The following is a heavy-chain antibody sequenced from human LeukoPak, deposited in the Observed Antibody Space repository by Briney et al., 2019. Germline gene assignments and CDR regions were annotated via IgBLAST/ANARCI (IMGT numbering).Heavy chain of an antibody. CDR3: AKPQTPRVVRATPADQ. V-gene: IGHV3-23*01. CDR1: GFTFISYA. Sequence: PGGSLRLSCAASGFTFISYAMSWVRQAPGKGLEWVSAISGSGGSTYYADSVKGRFTIAIDNSKNTLYLQMNSLRAEDTAVYYCAKPQTPRVVRATPADQWGRGTLVTVSS. D-gene: IGHD1-26*01. CDR2: ISGSGGST. J-gene: IGHJ5*02.